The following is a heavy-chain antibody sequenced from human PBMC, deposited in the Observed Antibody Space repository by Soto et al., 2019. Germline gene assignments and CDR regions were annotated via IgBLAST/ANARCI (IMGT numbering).Heavy chain of an antibody. V-gene: IGHV4-30-4*01. J-gene: IGHJ6*02. CDR3: ARGITIFGVVSPHMDV. CDR2: IYYSGST. CDR1: GGSISSGDYY. D-gene: IGHD3-3*01. Sequence: SETLSLTCTVSGGSISSGDYYWSWIRQPPGKGLEWIGYIYYSGSTYYNPSLKSRVTISVDTSKNQFSLKLSSVTAADTAVYYCARGITIFGVVSPHMDVWGQGTTVTSP.